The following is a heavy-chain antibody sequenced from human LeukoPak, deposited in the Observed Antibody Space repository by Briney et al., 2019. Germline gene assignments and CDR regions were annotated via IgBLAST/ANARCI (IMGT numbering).Heavy chain of an antibody. CDR3: AREPPHYKTYYFDY. V-gene: IGHV3-7*01. Sequence: GGSLRLSCAASGFTFSSYWMSWVRQAPGKGLEWVANIKQDGSEKYYVDSVKGRFTISRDNAKNSLYLQMNSLRAEDTAVYYCAREPPHYKTYYFDYWGQGTLVTVSS. CDR1: GFTFSSYW. J-gene: IGHJ4*02. D-gene: IGHD4-11*01. CDR2: IKQDGSEK.